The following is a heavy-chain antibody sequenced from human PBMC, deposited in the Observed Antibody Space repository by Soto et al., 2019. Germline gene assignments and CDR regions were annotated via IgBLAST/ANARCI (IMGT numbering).Heavy chain of an antibody. Sequence: GGSLRLSCTASGFTFSSYAMHWVRQAPGKGLEWVAVISYDGSNKYYADSVKGRFTISRDNSKNTLYLQMNSLRAEDTAVYYCAVGALSGSTLRSGLDVWGQGTTVTVSS. D-gene: IGHD5-12*01. CDR2: ISYDGSNK. CDR1: GFTFSSYA. J-gene: IGHJ6*02. CDR3: AVGALSGSTLRSGLDV. V-gene: IGHV3-30-3*01.